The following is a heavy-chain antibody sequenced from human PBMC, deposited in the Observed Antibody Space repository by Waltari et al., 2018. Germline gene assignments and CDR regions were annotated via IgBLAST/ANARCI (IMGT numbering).Heavy chain of an antibody. Sequence: EVQLVESGGGLVQPGRSLRLSCAASGFTFDDYAMHWVRQAPGKGLEWVSGISWNSGSIGYADSVKGRFTISRDNAKNSLYLQMNSLRAEDTALYYCAKDSGYYYYYYGMDVWGQGTTITVSS. D-gene: IGHD3-10*01. CDR1: GFTFDDYA. J-gene: IGHJ6*02. V-gene: IGHV3-9*01. CDR3: AKDSGYYYYYYGMDV. CDR2: ISWNSGSI.